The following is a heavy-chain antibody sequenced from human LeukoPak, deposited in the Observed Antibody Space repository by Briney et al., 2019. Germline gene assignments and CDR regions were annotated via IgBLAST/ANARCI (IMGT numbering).Heavy chain of an antibody. CDR1: GGSINSGGYY. J-gene: IGHJ4*02. Sequence: PSETLSLTCTVSGGSINSGGYYWSWIRQPPGKGLEWIGEINHSGSTNYNPSLKSRVTISVDTSKNQFSLKLSSVTAADTAAYYCARELTLVPGGFDYWGQGTLVTVSS. CDR3: ARELTLVPGGFDY. CDR2: INHSGST. D-gene: IGHD6-13*01. V-gene: IGHV4-39*07.